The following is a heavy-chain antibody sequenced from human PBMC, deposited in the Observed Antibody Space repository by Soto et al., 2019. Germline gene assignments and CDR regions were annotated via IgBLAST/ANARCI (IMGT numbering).Heavy chain of an antibody. CDR3: AREGIAARPMDEYYFDY. Sequence: GASVKVSCKASGYTFTGYYMHWVRQAPGQGLEWMGWINPNSGGTNYAQKFQGWVTMTRDTSISTAYMELSRLRSDDTAVYYCAREGIAARPMDEYYFDYWGQGTLVTVS. V-gene: IGHV1-2*04. J-gene: IGHJ4*02. CDR1: GYTFTGYY. CDR2: INPNSGGT. D-gene: IGHD6-6*01.